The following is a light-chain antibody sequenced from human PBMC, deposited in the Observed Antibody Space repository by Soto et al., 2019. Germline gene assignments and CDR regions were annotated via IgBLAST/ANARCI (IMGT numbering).Light chain of an antibody. CDR2: DAS. CDR1: QGVTRNY. Sequence: EIVLTQSPVTLSLSPGEGATLSCRASQGVTRNYLAWYQQKPGQAPRLLFYDASTRATGVPDRFSGSGSGTDFTLTISRLEPEDFAVYYCQQYGRSSITFGQGTRLEIK. J-gene: IGKJ5*01. V-gene: IGKV3-20*01. CDR3: QQYGRSSIT.